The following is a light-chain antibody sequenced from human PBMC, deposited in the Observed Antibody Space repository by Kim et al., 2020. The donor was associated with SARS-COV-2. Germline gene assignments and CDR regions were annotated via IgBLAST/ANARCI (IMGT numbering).Light chain of an antibody. CDR3: QQRSNWPPT. CDR1: QSLGGY. J-gene: IGKJ4*01. Sequence: ETVLTQSPVTLSLSPGERAALSCRASQSLGGYLAWYQQKPGQPPRLLIFDANRATGIPARFSSSGSGTDFTLTISSLEPEDSAFYYCQQRSNWPPTFGGGSKRGIK. CDR2: DA. V-gene: IGKV3-11*01.